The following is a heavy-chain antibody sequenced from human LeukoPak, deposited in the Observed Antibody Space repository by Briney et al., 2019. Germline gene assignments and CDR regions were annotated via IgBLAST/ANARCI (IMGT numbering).Heavy chain of an antibody. CDR3: ARARYYYDSSGYWAFDY. Sequence: SETLSLTCTVSGGSISSHYWSWIRQPPGKGLEWIGYIYYSGSTNYNPSLKSRVTISVDTSKNQFSLKPSSVTAADTAVYYCARARYYYDSSGYWAFDYWGQGTLVTVSS. CDR1: GGSISSHY. CDR2: IYYSGST. V-gene: IGHV4-59*11. D-gene: IGHD3-22*01. J-gene: IGHJ4*02.